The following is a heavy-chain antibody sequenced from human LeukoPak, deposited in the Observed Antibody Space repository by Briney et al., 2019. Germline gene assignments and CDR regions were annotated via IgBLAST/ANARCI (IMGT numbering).Heavy chain of an antibody. V-gene: IGHV3-30*02. CDR1: GFTFSSYG. D-gene: IGHD6-13*01. Sequence: GGSLRLSCAASGFTFSSYGMHWVRQAPGKGLEWVAFIRYDGSNKYYADSVKGRFTISRDNSKNTLYLQMNSLRSDDTAVYYCARVKPAAVGTVMDVWGKGTTVTVSS. J-gene: IGHJ6*04. CDR2: IRYDGSNK. CDR3: ARVKPAAVGTVMDV.